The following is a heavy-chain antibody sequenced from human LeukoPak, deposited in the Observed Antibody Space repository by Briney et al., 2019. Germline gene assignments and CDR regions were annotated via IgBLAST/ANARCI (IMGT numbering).Heavy chain of an antibody. CDR1: GYTFTSYY. CDR2: INPNSGDT. D-gene: IGHD1-26*01. V-gene: IGHV1-2*02. Sequence: ASVKFSCKASGYTFTSYYIHWVRQAPGQGLEWMGWINPNSGDTNYAQKFQGRVTMTRDPSISTAYMALTRLRSDDTAVYYCARDAWLVGTTNLYYFDYWGQGTLVTVSS. CDR3: ARDAWLVGTTNLYYFDY. J-gene: IGHJ4*02.